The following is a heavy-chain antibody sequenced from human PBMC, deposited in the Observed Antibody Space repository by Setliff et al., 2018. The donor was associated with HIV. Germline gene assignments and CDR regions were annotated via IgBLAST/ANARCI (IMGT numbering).Heavy chain of an antibody. J-gene: IGHJ4*02. Sequence: SETLSLTCTVSGGSISSHYWSWIRQPPGMGLEWIGYVYYSGSTKYNPSLKSRVTISVDTSKNQFSVKLTSVTPADTALSSCARGGTTVPNYFDYWGQGTLVTVSS. CDR3: ARGGTTVPNYFDY. V-gene: IGHV4-59*11. CDR1: GGSISSHY. CDR2: VYYSGST. D-gene: IGHD4-17*01.